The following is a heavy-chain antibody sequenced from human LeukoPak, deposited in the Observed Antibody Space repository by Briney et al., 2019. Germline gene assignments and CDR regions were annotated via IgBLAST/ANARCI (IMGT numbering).Heavy chain of an antibody. CDR1: GGTFSSYA. CDR3: ARAQYSGSYYYYYYYMDV. J-gene: IGHJ6*03. V-gene: IGHV1-69*06. CDR2: IIPIFGTA. D-gene: IGHD1-26*01. Sequence: GASVKVSCKASGGTFSSYAISWVRQAPGQGLEWMGGIIPIFGTANYAQKFQGRVTITADKSTSTAYMELSSLRSEDTAVYYCARAQYSGSYYYYYYYMDVWGKGTTVTVSS.